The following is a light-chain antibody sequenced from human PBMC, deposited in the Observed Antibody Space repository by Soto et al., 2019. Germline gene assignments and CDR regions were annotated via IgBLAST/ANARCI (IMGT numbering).Light chain of an antibody. CDR2: DAS. V-gene: IGKV3-11*01. J-gene: IGKJ4*01. CDR1: QSVSTY. CDR3: QQRRNWPPLT. Sequence: EIVLTQSPATLSLSPGERATLSCRASQSVSTYFAWYQQKPGQAPRLLIYDASNSATGIPARFSGSGSGTDFTLTISSLEPEDFAVYYCQQRRNWPPLTFGGGTKVEIK.